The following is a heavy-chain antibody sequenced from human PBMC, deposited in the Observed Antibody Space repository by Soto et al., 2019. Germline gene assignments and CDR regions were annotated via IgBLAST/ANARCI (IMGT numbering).Heavy chain of an antibody. D-gene: IGHD3-3*01. J-gene: IGHJ5*02. CDR2: IYYSGST. CDR1: GGSISSYY. V-gene: IGHV4-59*01. Sequence: XGTLTLTCTVSGGSISSYYWSWIRQPPGKGLEWIGYIYYSGSTNYNPSLKSRVTISVDTSKNQFSLKLSSVTAADTAVYYCARGGRITIFGVVTNWFDPWGQGTLVTVSS. CDR3: ARGGRITIFGVVTNWFDP.